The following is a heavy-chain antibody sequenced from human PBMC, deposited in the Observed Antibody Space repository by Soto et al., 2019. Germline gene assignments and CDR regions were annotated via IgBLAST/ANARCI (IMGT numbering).Heavy chain of an antibody. CDR1: GFTFSDHY. J-gene: IGHJ4*02. D-gene: IGHD2-8*01. Sequence: EVQLVESGGGLVQPVGSLSLSCAASGFTFSDHYMDWVRQAPGKGLEWVGRIRNKANSYTTEYAASVKGRFTISRDDSKNSLYLQMNSLKTEGTAVYYCAIALMSQSDYWGQGTLVTVSS. CDR2: IRNKANSYTT. CDR3: AIALMSQSDY. V-gene: IGHV3-72*01.